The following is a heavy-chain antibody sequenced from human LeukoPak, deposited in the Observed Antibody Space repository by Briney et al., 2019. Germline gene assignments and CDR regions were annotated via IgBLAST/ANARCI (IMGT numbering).Heavy chain of an antibody. Sequence: GASVKVSCKASGGTFSSYAISWVRQAPGQGLEWMGGIIPIFGTANYAQKFQGRVTITADESTSTAYMELSSLRSEDTAVYCCARATSGEIVATILGAFDIWGQGTMVTVSS. CDR1: GGTFSSYA. V-gene: IGHV1-69*13. CDR3: ARATSGEIVATILGAFDI. J-gene: IGHJ3*02. D-gene: IGHD5-12*01. CDR2: IIPIFGTA.